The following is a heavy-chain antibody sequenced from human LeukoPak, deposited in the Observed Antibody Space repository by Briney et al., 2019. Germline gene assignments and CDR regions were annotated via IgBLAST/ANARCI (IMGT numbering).Heavy chain of an antibody. Sequence: GGSLRLSCAASGFTFDDYGMSWVRQAPGKGLEWVSGINWNGGSTGYADSVKDRFTISRDNAKNSLYLQMNSLRAEDTALYYCARDRRYYYDSSGYYPTEVFDYWGQGTLVTVSS. CDR3: ARDRRYYYDSSGYYPTEVFDY. CDR1: GFTFDDYG. V-gene: IGHV3-20*04. CDR2: INWNGGST. J-gene: IGHJ4*02. D-gene: IGHD3-22*01.